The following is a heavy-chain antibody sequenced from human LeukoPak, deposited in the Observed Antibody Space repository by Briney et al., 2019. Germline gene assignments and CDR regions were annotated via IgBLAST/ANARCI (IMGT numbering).Heavy chain of an antibody. Sequence: GSLRLSCAASGFTFSSYAMSWVRQAPGKGLEWVSVIYSGGSTYYADSVKGRFTISRHNSKNTLYLQMNSLRAEDTAVYYCARVGMATIAFDFWGQGTLVTVSS. J-gene: IGHJ4*02. CDR1: GFTFSSYA. CDR3: ARVGMATIAFDF. CDR2: IYSGGST. V-gene: IGHV3-53*04. D-gene: IGHD5-24*01.